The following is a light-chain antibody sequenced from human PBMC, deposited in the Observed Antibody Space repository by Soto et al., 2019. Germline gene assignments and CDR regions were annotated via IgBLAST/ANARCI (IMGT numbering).Light chain of an antibody. Sequence: QSALTQPASVSGSPGQSVTISCTGTDADIGRHNYVSWYQQYPDKAPILIIFEVNNRPSGVSARYSGSKSSNTASLTISNLQPEDEAEYHCASYRTSFDLVFGGGTKLTVL. J-gene: IGLJ2*01. V-gene: IGLV2-14*01. CDR3: ASYRTSFDLV. CDR2: EVN. CDR1: DADIGRHNY.